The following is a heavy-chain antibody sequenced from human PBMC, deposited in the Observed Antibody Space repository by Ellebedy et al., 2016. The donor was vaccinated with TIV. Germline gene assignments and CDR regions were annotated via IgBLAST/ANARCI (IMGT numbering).Heavy chain of an antibody. Sequence: SETLSLXXAVYGGSFSGYYWSWIRQPPGKGLEWIGEINHSGSTNYNPSLKSRVIISVDTSKNQFSLKLSSVTAADTAVYYCARGNYYDRSGYYQFDYWGQGTLVTVSS. CDR3: ARGNYYDRSGYYQFDY. V-gene: IGHV4-34*01. CDR2: INHSGST. J-gene: IGHJ4*02. D-gene: IGHD3-22*01. CDR1: GGSFSGYY.